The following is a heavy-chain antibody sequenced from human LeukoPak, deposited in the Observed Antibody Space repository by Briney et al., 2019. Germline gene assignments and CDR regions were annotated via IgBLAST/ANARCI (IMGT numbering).Heavy chain of an antibody. CDR1: GGTFSSYA. Sequence: AASVKVSCKASGGTFSSYAISWVRQAPGQGLEWMGGIIPIFGTANYAQKFQGRVTITADESTSTAYMELSSLRSEDTAVYYCATRGGYCSSTSCFEYFQHWGQGTLVTVSS. V-gene: IGHV1-69*01. J-gene: IGHJ1*01. CDR3: ATRGGYCSSTSCFEYFQH. CDR2: IIPIFGTA. D-gene: IGHD2-2*01.